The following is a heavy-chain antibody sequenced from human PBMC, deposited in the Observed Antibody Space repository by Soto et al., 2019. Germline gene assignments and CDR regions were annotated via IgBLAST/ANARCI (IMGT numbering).Heavy chain of an antibody. CDR3: ARGSNAWSVFFXY. D-gene: IGHD2-2*01. CDR1: GFIFEDYA. J-gene: IGHJ4*02. CDR2: ISWNSASI. Sequence: GGSLRLSCAASGFIFEDYALHWVRQAPGKGLEWVSRISWNSASISYEDSVKGRFSISRDNAKNSVYLQMNSLRLEDTALYYCARGSNAWSVFFXYWGQGTLVXVSS. V-gene: IGHV3-9*01.